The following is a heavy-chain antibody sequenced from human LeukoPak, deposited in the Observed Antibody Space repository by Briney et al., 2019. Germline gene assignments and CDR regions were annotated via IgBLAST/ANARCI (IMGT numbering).Heavy chain of an antibody. D-gene: IGHD4-17*01. J-gene: IGHJ4*02. CDR3: ARGKCIYGDCLFDY. CDR1: GFTFSSYS. Sequence: PGGSLRLSCAASGFTFSSYSMNWVRQAPGKGLEWVSSISSSSSYIYYADSVKGRFTISRDNAKNSLYLQMSSLRAEDTAVYYCARGKCIYGDCLFDYWGQGTLVTVSS. CDR2: ISSSSSYI. V-gene: IGHV3-21*01.